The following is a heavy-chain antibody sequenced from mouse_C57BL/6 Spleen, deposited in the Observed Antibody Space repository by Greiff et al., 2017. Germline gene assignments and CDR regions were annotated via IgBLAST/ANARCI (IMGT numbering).Heavy chain of an antibody. CDR1: GYTFTSYW. J-gene: IGHJ2*01. CDR3: ARGGRGYYFDY. Sequence: QVQLQQPGAELVMPGASVKLSCKASGYTFTSYWMHWVKQRPGQGLELIGEIDPSDSYTNYNQKFKGKSTLTVDKSSSTAYMQLSSLTSEDSAVYYCARGGRGYYFDYWGKGTTLTVSS. V-gene: IGHV1-69*01. D-gene: IGHD3-1*01. CDR2: IDPSDSYT.